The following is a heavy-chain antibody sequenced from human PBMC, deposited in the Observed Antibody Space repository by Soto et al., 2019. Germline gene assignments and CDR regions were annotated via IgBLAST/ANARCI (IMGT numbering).Heavy chain of an antibody. CDR2: INSDGSST. CDR3: ARSYSSSWYEFLDYYYGMDV. V-gene: IGHV3-74*01. CDR1: GFTFSSYW. J-gene: IGHJ6*02. D-gene: IGHD6-13*01. Sequence: GGSLRLSCAASGFTFSSYWMHWVRQAPGKGLVWVSRINSDGSSTSYADSVKGRFTISRDNAKNTLYLQMNSLRAEDTAVYYCARSYSSSWYEFLDYYYGMDVWGQGTTVTVSS.